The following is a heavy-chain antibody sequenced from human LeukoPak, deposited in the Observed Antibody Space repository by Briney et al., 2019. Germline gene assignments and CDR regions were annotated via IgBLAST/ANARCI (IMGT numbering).Heavy chain of an antibody. CDR3: AKSRYSSSWYIDY. Sequence: PGRSLRLSCAASGFTFSSYGMHWVRQAPGKGLEWVAVISFDGSNKYYADSVKGRFTISRDNSKNKLYLQMNSLRAEDTAVYYCAKSRYSSSWYIDYWGQGTLVTVSS. CDR1: GFTFSSYG. J-gene: IGHJ4*02. CDR2: ISFDGSNK. D-gene: IGHD6-13*01. V-gene: IGHV3-30*18.